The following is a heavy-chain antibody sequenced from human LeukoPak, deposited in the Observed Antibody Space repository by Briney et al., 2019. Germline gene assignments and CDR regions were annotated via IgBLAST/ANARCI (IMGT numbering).Heavy chain of an antibody. CDR2: INPHSGGT. CDR3: AREMTTELLGCFDP. V-gene: IGHV1-2*02. D-gene: IGHD4-17*01. Sequence: ASVKVSCKASGYTFTDYYMHWVRQAPGQGLEWMGWINPHSGGTNFAQNFQDRVTMTRDTSISTAYMELSRLRSDDTVVYYCAREMTTELLGCFDPWGQGTLVTVSS. J-gene: IGHJ5*02. CDR1: GYTFTDYY.